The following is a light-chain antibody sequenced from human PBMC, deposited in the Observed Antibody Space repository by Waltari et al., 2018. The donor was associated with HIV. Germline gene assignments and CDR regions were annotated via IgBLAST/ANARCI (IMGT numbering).Light chain of an antibody. CDR3: QQYSTLGT. CDR2: RAS. CDR1: QSVGIW. J-gene: IGKJ1*01. Sequence: DIQMTQSPFTLSASVGDRVTLTCRASQSVGIWLDWYQQKPGKAPNLLIDRASDLESGVPPRFSASGAGTEFSLTISNMQPEDFGTYYCQQYSTLGTFGQGTKVEIK. V-gene: IGKV1-5*03.